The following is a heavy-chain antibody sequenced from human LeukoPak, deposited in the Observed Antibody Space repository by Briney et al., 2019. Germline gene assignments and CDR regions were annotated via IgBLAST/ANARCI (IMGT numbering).Heavy chain of an antibody. Sequence: ASVKVSCKASGYTFTSYYMHWVRQAPGKGLERMGIINPSGGSISYAQKFQGRVTMTRDTSTSTVYMELSSLRSEDTAVYYCAIDRTGGRYYMDVWGKGTTVTVSS. CDR3: AIDRTGGRYYMDV. V-gene: IGHV1-46*01. CDR2: INPSGGSI. J-gene: IGHJ6*03. CDR1: GYTFTSYY. D-gene: IGHD2-15*01.